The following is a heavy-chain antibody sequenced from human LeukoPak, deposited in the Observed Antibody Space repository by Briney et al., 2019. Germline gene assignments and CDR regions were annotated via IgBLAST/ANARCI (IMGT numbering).Heavy chain of an antibody. D-gene: IGHD6-13*01. CDR3: AREVRQQLYYYYGMDV. Sequence: ASVKVSCKASGYTFTGYYMHWVRQAPGQGLEWRGGINPNSGGTSYAQKFQGWVTMTRDTSISTAYMELSRLRSDDTAVYYCAREVRQQLYYYYGMDVWGQGTTVTVSS. V-gene: IGHV1-2*04. J-gene: IGHJ6*02. CDR2: INPNSGGT. CDR1: GYTFTGYY.